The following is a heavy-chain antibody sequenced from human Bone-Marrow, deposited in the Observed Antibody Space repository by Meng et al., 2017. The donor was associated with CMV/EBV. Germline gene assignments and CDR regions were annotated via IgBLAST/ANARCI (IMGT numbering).Heavy chain of an antibody. V-gene: IGHV4-30-4*08. CDR1: DDSISGGDNY. D-gene: IGHD3-10*01. J-gene: IGHJ4*02. CDR3: ARADTASVRVYFDY. CDR2: IYYSGST. Sequence: SCTVSDDSISGGDNYWSWIRQPPGKGLEWIGYIYYSGSTYYNPSLKSRLSISVDTSKNQFSLKLNSVTAADTAVYYCARADTASVRVYFDYWGQGTLVTVSS.